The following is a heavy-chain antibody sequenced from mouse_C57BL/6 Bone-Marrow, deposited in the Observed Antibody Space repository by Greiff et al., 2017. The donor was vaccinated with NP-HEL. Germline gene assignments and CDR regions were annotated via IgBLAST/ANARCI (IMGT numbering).Heavy chain of an antibody. V-gene: IGHV3-6*01. CDR2: ISYDGSN. CDR3: ASGPDY. CDR1: GYSITSGYY. J-gene: IGHJ4*01. Sequence: EVQVVESGPGLVKPSQSLSLTCSVTGYSITSGYYWNWIRQFPGNKLEWMGYISYDGSNNYNPSLKNRISITRDTSKNQFFLKLNSVTTEDTATYYCASGPDYWGQGTSVTVSS.